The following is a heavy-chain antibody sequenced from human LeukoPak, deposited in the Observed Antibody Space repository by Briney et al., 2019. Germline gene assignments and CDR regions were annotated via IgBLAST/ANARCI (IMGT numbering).Heavy chain of an antibody. D-gene: IGHD3-10*01. V-gene: IGHV1-8*01. CDR3: ARGKNRQWLLWFGELSWYYYMDV. CDR1: GYTFTSYE. CDR2: MNPNSGNT. J-gene: IGHJ6*03. Sequence: ASVKVSCTASGYTFTSYEINWVRQAPGQGLEWMGWMNPNSGNTGYAQTFKGRVTMTRNTSISTAYMEMNSLRSEDTAVYYCARGKNRQWLLWFGELSWYYYMDVWGKGTTVTISS.